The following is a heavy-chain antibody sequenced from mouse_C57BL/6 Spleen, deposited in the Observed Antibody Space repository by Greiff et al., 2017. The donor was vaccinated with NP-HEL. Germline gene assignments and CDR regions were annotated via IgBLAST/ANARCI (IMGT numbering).Heavy chain of an antibody. V-gene: IGHV1-69*01. Sequence: QVHVKQPGAELVMPGASVKLSCKASGYTFTSYWMHWVKQRPGQGLEWIGEIDPSDSYTNYNQKFKGKSTLTVDKSSSTAYMQLSSLTSEDSAVYYCARYSNYEAMDYWGQGTSVTVSS. CDR3: ARYSNYEAMDY. D-gene: IGHD2-5*01. J-gene: IGHJ4*01. CDR2: IDPSDSYT. CDR1: GYTFTSYW.